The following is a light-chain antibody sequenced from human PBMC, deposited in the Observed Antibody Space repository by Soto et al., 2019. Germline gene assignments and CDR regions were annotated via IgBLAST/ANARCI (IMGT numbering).Light chain of an antibody. CDR3: QQYNNWPPIT. J-gene: IGKJ2*01. CDR1: QSVSSN. Sequence: EIVMTQSPATLSVSPGERATLSCRASQSVSSNLAWYQQKPGQAPRLLIYGASTRATGLPATFSGSGSGTEFTLTISSLQSEDFAVDYCQQYNNWPPITFGQGTKLEIK. V-gene: IGKV3-15*01. CDR2: GAS.